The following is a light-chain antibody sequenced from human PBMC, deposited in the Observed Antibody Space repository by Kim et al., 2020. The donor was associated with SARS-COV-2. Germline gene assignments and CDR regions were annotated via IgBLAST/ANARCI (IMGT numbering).Light chain of an antibody. CDR2: DVS. J-gene: IGLJ3*02. CDR1: TSDVGGYNY. CDR3: TSYTTYSGGEV. Sequence: QSITISCTGTTSDVGGYNYVSWYQQHPDKAPKLIIYDVSERPSGVSNRFSGSKSGNTASLTISGLQAEDEADYYCTSYTTYSGGEVFGGGTQLTVL. V-gene: IGLV2-14*03.